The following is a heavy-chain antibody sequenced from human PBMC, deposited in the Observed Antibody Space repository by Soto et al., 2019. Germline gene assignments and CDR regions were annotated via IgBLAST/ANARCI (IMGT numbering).Heavy chain of an antibody. J-gene: IGHJ4*02. D-gene: IGHD1-26*01. CDR3: ATGGAGSGTFTWELPGH. CDR2: ITPFSGDV. CDR1: GNTFTYRY. Sequence: QMQLVQSGAEVKKTGSTVTVSCQALGNTFTYRYLHWVRQAPGQALEWMGLITPFSGDVHYAQKFQERVTITRDRSINSAYMRMSSLGSEDTAMYYCATGGAGSGTFTWELPGHWGQGTLVSVSS. V-gene: IGHV1-45*02.